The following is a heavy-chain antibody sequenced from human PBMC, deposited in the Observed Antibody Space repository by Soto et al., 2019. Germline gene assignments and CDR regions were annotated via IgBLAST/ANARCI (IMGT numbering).Heavy chain of an antibody. CDR1: GYTFTGYY. Sequence: GASVKVSCKASGYTFTGYYMHWVRQAPGQGLEWMGWINPNSGGTNYAQKFQGWVTMTRDTSISTAYMELSRLRSDDTAVYYCARDYYGSGSYHYYYYGMDVWGQGTTVTVSS. J-gene: IGHJ6*02. D-gene: IGHD3-10*01. CDR2: INPNSGGT. CDR3: ARDYYGSGSYHYYYYGMDV. V-gene: IGHV1-2*04.